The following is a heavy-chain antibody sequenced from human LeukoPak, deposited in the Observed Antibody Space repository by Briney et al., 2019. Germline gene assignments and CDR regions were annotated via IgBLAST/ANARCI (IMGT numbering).Heavy chain of an antibody. CDR2: IYYSGST. V-gene: IGHV4-59*01. CDR3: ARVTGYMIEDYFDY. J-gene: IGHJ4*02. Sequence: SETLSLTCTVSGGSISSYYWSWIRQPPGKGLEWIGYIYYSGSTNYNPSLKSRVTISVDTSKNQFSLRLSSVTAADTAVYYCARVTGYMIEDYFDYWGQGTLVTVSA. CDR1: GGSISSYY. D-gene: IGHD3-22*01.